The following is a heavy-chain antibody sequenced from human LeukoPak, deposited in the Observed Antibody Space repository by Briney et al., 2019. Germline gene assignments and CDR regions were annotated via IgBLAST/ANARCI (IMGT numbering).Heavy chain of an antibody. D-gene: IGHD6-19*01. J-gene: IGHJ4*02. CDR2: IYYSGST. Sequence: SETLSLTCTVSGGSISSGGYYWSWIRQHPGKGLEWIGYIYYSGSTYYNPSLKSRVTISVDTSKNQFSLKLSSVTAADTAVYYCAMGEWLVREGYFDYWGQGTLVTVSS. CDR1: GGSISSGGYY. CDR3: AMGEWLVREGYFDY. V-gene: IGHV4-31*03.